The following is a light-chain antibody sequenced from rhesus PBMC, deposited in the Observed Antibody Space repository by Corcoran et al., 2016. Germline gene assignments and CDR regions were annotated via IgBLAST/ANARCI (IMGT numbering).Light chain of an antibody. V-gene: IGKV1-43*01. CDR2: AAS. J-gene: IGKJ1*01. Sequence: DIQMTQSPSSLSASVGDRVTITCRASQGISTYLNWYQQKPGKAPKRLIYAASSLESGVPSRFSGSGSGTDFTLTISSLQPEDFATYYCLQYSSSPWTFGQGTKVEIK. CDR3: LQYSSSPWT. CDR1: QGISTY.